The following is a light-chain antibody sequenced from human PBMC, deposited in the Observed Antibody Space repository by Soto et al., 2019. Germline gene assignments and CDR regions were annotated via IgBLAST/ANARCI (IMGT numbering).Light chain of an antibody. CDR2: GAS. CDR3: QQYGSSPPWT. V-gene: IGKV3-20*01. CDR1: QSVSSSY. J-gene: IGKJ1*01. Sequence: EIVLTQSPGTLSLSPGERATLSCRASQSVSSSYLAWYQQKPGQAPRLLIYGASSRATGIPDRFSGSGSGTDFTLTISRLEPEDFAVDCCQQYGSSPPWTFGQGTKVDIK.